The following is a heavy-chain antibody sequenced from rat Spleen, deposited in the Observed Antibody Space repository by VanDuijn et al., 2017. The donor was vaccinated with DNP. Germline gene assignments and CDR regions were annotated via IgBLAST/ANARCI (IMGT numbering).Heavy chain of an antibody. CDR3: TSDSLNSSSFVY. Sequence: QVQLKESGPGLVQPSETLSITCTVSGFSLTTYSVSWVRQPSGKGPEWMGKMWYDGDTAYNSALKSRLSISRDTSKSQVFLKMNSLQTDDTGTYYCTSDSLNSSSFVYWGQGSLVTVSS. J-gene: IGHJ3*01. V-gene: IGHV2-63*01. CDR2: MWYDGDT. CDR1: GFSLTTYS. D-gene: IGHD1-2*01.